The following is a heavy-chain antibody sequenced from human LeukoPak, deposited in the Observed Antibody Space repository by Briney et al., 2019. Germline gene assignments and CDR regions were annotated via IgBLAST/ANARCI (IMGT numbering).Heavy chain of an antibody. V-gene: IGHV4-39*01. Sequence: SETLSLTCTVSGGSISSNSYYWGWIRQPPGKGLECIGSIYYSWSTYYNPSLKSRVTISVATSKNQFSLNLSSVTAADTAVYYCARQGAYYDSSGYYYLFDYWGQGTLVTVSS. D-gene: IGHD3-22*01. CDR2: IYYSWST. J-gene: IGHJ4*02. CDR1: GGSISSNSYY. CDR3: ARQGAYYDSSGYYYLFDY.